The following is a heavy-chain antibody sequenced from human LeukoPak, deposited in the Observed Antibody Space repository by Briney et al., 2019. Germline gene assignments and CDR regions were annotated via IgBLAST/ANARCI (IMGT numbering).Heavy chain of an antibody. V-gene: IGHV1-8*01. D-gene: IGHD6-13*01. CDR3: ARDLSSDWRIALDY. J-gene: IGHJ4*02. CDR1: GYTFTSYD. Sequence: ASVKVSCKASGYTFTSYDINWVRQATGQGLEWMGWMNPNSGNTGYAQKFQGRVTMTRNTSISTAYMELSSLRSEDTAVYYCARDLSSDWRIALDYWGQGTLVTVSS. CDR2: MNPNSGNT.